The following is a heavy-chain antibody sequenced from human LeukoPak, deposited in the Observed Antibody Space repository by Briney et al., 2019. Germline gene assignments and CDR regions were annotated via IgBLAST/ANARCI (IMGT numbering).Heavy chain of an antibody. CDR2: IFYDGTT. CDR1: GGSISSPNSY. J-gene: IGHJ4*02. D-gene: IGHD6-19*01. V-gene: IGHV4-39*01. Sequence: SETLSLTCSVSGGSISSPNSYWGWIRQPPGKGLEWIGSIFYDGTTYYNPSLKSRVTISVDTSKSQFSLTLRSVTAADTAVYYCARRVVAGTTVDFWGQGNLVTVSS. CDR3: ARRVVAGTTVDF.